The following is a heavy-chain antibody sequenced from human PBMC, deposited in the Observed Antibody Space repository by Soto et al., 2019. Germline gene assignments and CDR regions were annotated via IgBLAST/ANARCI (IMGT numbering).Heavy chain of an antibody. Sequence: PSETLSLTCTVSGGSISRGGSYWSWIRQHPGKGLEWIGDINHSGSTNYNPSLKSRVTISVDTSKNQFSLKLSSVTAADTAVYYCARDQTYYDFWSGYYSNNWFDPWGQGTLVTVS. CDR3: ARDQTYYDFWSGYYSNNWFDP. V-gene: IGHV4-31*03. CDR2: INHSGST. D-gene: IGHD3-3*01. J-gene: IGHJ5*02. CDR1: GGSISRGGSY.